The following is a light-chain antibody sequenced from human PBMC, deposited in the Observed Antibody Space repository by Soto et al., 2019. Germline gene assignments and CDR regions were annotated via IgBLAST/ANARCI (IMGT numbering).Light chain of an antibody. CDR1: QSISSW. Sequence: DIQMTQSPSTLSTSLGDRVTITCRASQSISSWLAWYQQKPGKAPKLLIYDASSLHSGVPSRFSGSRSGTEFTLTISSLQPDDFATYYCQQYFSHSWTFGQGTKVDIK. J-gene: IGKJ1*01. V-gene: IGKV1-5*01. CDR2: DAS. CDR3: QQYFSHSWT.